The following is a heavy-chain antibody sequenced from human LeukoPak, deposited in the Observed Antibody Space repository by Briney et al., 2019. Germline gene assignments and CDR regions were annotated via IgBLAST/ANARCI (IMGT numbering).Heavy chain of an antibody. CDR2: VTISGDNT. CDR3: ARGRGRNPSGYYYYMDV. CDR1: GFTFSSYG. D-gene: IGHD3-16*01. V-gene: IGHV3-NL1*01. Sequence: GGSLRLSCAASGFTFSSYGMHWVRQAPEKGLEWVSSVTISGDNTYYAESVKGRFTISRDNSKGTLYLLMSSLRADDTAVYYCARGRGRNPSGYYYYMDVWGKGTTVTISS. J-gene: IGHJ6*04.